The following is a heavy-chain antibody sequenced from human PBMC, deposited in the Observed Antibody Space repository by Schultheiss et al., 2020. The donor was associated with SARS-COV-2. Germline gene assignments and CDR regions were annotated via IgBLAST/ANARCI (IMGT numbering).Heavy chain of an antibody. J-gene: IGHJ5*02. Sequence: GESLKISCAASGFTFSSNDMHWVRQGIGKGLEWVSGIGAAGDTFYSDSVKGRFTISRDNSKNTLYLQMNSLRAEDTAVYYCARDQSAVAVGENWFDPWGQGTLVTVSS. D-gene: IGHD6-19*01. CDR1: GFTFSSND. CDR2: IGAAGDT. V-gene: IGHV3-13*01. CDR3: ARDQSAVAVGENWFDP.